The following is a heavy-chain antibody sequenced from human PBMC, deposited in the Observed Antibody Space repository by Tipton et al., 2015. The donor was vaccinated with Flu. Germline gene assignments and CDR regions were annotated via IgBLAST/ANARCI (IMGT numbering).Heavy chain of an antibody. J-gene: IGHJ1*01. CDR3: ARDPDGVYGNPDDY. D-gene: IGHD3-16*01. CDR1: GFSVSSNY. Sequence: SLRLSCGVSGFSVSSNYMTWVRQAPGKGLEWVSVIYSGGSTYSADSVKGRFTISRDNSKNTLYLQMNSLRAEDTAVYYCARDPDGVYGNPDDYWGRGTLVTVSS. V-gene: IGHV3-53*01. CDR2: IYSGGST.